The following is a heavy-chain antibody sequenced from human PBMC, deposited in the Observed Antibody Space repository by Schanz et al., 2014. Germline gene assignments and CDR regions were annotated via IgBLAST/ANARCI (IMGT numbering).Heavy chain of an antibody. V-gene: IGHV3-7*01. CDR3: ARGGPAYYFDD. CDR2: IKKDGSEK. Sequence: DVHLLESGGGLVQPGGSLRLSCAASGFTFSGFWMTWVRQAPGKGLEWVANIKKDGSEKYYVDSVKGRFTISRDNAKNSLFLQMNSLRPEDTAVYYCARGGPAYYFDDWGQGTLVTVSS. J-gene: IGHJ4*02. CDR1: GFTFSGFW.